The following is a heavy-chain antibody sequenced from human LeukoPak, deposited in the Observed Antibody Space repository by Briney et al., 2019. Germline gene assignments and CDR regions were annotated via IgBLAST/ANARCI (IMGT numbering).Heavy chain of an antibody. V-gene: IGHV3-21*01. CDR3: VRDKDFWSGYSIPYY. D-gene: IGHD3-3*01. CDR1: GFTFSSYS. Sequence: GGSLRLSCAASGFTFSSYSMNWVRQAPGKGLEWVSAISSSSSSIHYAGSVRGRFTISRDNAKNSLYLQMNSLRTEDTAVYYCVRDKDFWSGYSIPYYWGQGTLVTVSS. CDR2: ISSSSSSI. J-gene: IGHJ4*02.